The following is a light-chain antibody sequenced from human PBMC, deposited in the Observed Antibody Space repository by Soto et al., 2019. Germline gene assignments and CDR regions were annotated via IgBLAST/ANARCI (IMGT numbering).Light chain of an antibody. CDR3: QQLNSYPWT. V-gene: IGKV1-5*01. CDR1: QSISSW. Sequence: DIQMTQSPSTLSASLGDRVTITCRASQSISSWLAWYQQKPGKAPKLLIYDASSLQSGVPSRFSGSGSGTEFTLTISSLQPEDFATYYCQQLNSYPWTFGQGTKVDIK. J-gene: IGKJ1*01. CDR2: DAS.